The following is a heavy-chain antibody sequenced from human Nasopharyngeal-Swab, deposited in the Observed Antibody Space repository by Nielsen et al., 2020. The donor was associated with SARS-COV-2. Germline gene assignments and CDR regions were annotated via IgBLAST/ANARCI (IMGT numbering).Heavy chain of an antibody. J-gene: IGHJ6*02. D-gene: IGHD4-11*01. Sequence: SETLSLTCTVSGGSISSYYWNWIRQPPGKGLEWIGYIYYSGSTNYNPSLKSRVTISVDTSKNQFSLKLSSVTAADTAVYYCARDVYSNYAYYYYGMDVWGQGTTVTVSS. CDR2: IYYSGST. CDR3: ARDVYSNYAYYYYGMDV. V-gene: IGHV4-59*13. CDR1: GGSISSYY.